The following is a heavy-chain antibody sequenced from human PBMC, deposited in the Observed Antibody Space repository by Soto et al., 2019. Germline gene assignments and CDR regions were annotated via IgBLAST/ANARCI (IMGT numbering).Heavy chain of an antibody. Sequence: SETLSLICTVSTGSIDNYYWTWIRQPPGKGLEWIGYIYNSGSTNYNPSLKSRVTISVDTSKNQFSLKLSSVTAADTAVYYCARHTNGDYMDVWGKGTTVTVSS. CDR3: ARHTNGDYMDV. V-gene: IGHV4-59*08. D-gene: IGHD2-8*01. J-gene: IGHJ6*03. CDR1: TGSIDNYY. CDR2: IYNSGST.